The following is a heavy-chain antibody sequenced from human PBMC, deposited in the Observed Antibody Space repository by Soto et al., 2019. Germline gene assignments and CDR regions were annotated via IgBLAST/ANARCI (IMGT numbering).Heavy chain of an antibody. CDR2: IKQDGSEK. CDR1: GFTFSSYW. V-gene: IGHV3-7*01. CDR3: AKYFDWLLVSFDY. Sequence: GGSLRLSCAASGFTFSSYWMSWVRQAPGKGLEWVANIKQDGSEKYYVDSVKGRFTISRDNAKNSLYLQMNSLRAEDTAVYYCAKYFDWLLVSFDYWGQGTLVTVSS. J-gene: IGHJ4*02. D-gene: IGHD3-9*01.